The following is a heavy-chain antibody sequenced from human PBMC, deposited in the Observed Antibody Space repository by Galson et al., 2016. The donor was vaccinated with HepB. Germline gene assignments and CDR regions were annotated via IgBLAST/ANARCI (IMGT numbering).Heavy chain of an antibody. J-gene: IGHJ5*02. CDR2: MFYSGDS. CDR1: GGSVSSGSYY. CDR3: ARVSYDSSGRFDH. Sequence: SETLSLTCAVSGGSVSSGSYYWGWVRQPPGKGLEWIGYMFYSGDSNYNPSLESRVTMSVDTSKNQFSLKVRSVTAADTAVYYCARVSYDSSGRFDHWGQGTLVTVSS. V-gene: IGHV4-61*01. D-gene: IGHD3-22*01.